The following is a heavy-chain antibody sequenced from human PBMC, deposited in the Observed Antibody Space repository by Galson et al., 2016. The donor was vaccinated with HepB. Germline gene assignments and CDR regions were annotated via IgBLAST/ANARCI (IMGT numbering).Heavy chain of an antibody. V-gene: IGHV4-59*01. D-gene: IGHD2-8*01. CDR2: ISDTGST. Sequence: SETLSLTCAVSGGSISDDYWSWIRQPPGKGLDWIGYISDTGSTERSPSLKSRVTLSLDTSKNQLSLSLSSVTAADTALDYCARIFCINTVCFFDHWGQGTLVTVSS. CDR1: GGSISDDY. J-gene: IGHJ4*02. CDR3: ARIFCINTVCFFDH.